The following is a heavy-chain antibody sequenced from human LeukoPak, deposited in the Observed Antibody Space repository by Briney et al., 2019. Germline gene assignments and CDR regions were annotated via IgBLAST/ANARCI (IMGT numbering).Heavy chain of an antibody. J-gene: IGHJ4*02. V-gene: IGHV4-34*01. CDR3: AREIAAAGIGY. CDR1: GGSFSGYY. CDR2: INHSRST. Sequence: PSETLSLTCAVYGGSFSGYYWSWIRQPPGKGLEWIGEINHSRSTNYNPSLKSRVTISVDTSKNQFSLKLSSVTAADTAVYYCAREIAAAGIGYWGQGTLATVSS. D-gene: IGHD6-13*01.